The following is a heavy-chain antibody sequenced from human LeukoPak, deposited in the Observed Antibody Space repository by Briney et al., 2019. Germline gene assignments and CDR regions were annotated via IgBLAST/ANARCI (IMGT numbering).Heavy chain of an antibody. CDR1: GDSVSSNSAA. CDR2: TYYRSKWYN. D-gene: IGHD6-19*01. V-gene: IGHV6-1*01. CDR3: ARSSGYSSGWYGDYFDY. Sequence: SLTLSLTCAISGDSVSSNSAAWNWIRQSPSRGLEWLGRTYYRSKWYNDYAVSVKSRITINPDTSKNQFSLQLNSVTPEDTAVYYCARSSGYSSGWYGDYFDYWGQGTLVTVSS. J-gene: IGHJ4*02.